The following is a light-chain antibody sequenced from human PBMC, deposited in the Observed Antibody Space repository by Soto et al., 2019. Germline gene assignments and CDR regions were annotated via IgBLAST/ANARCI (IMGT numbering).Light chain of an antibody. J-gene: IGLJ1*01. CDR1: SSDVGGYKY. CDR2: EVS. V-gene: IGLV2-8*01. CDR3: SSYAGSNTDYV. Sequence: QSALTQPPSASGSPGQSVTISCTGTSSDVGGYKYVSWYQQHPGKVPKLMIYEVSKRPSGVPDRFSGSKSGNTASLTVSGLQADDEADYYCSSYAGSNTDYVFGTGTKLIVL.